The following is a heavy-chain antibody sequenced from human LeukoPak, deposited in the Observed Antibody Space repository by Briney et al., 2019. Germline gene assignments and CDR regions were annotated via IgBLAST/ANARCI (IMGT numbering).Heavy chain of an antibody. Sequence: PSETLSLTCTVSGGSISSSSYYWGWIRQPPGKGLEWIGYTYYSGSTNYNPSLKSRVTISVDTSKNQFSLKLSSVTAADTAMYYCVRAVIRASNGGSHYYYMDVWGKGTTVIVSS. CDR3: VRAVIRASNGGSHYYYMDV. CDR2: TYYSGST. D-gene: IGHD5-18*01. V-gene: IGHV4-61*05. J-gene: IGHJ6*03. CDR1: GGSISSSSYY.